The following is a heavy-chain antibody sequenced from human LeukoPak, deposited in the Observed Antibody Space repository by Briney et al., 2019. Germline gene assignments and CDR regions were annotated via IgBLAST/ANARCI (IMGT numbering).Heavy chain of an antibody. J-gene: IGHJ4*02. V-gene: IGHV3-23*01. D-gene: IGHD3-22*01. CDR2: ISGSGGST. CDR3: AKILGGDYYDSSGPYYFDY. CDR1: GFTFSSYA. Sequence: GGSLRLSCAASGFTFSSYAMSCVRQAPGKGLEWVSAISGSGGSTYYADSVKGRFTISRDNSKNTLYLQMNSLRAEDTAVYYCAKILGGDYYDSSGPYYFDYWGQGTLVTVSS.